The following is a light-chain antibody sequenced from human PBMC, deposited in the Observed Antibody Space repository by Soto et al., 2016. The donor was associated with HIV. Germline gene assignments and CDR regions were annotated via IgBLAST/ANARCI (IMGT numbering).Light chain of an antibody. J-gene: IGKJ1*01. CDR1: QGISSY. Sequence: DIQLTQSPSFLSASVGDRVTITCRASQGISSYLAWFQQKPGKAPNLLIYPASTLQSGVPSRFSGSGSGTEFTLTISSLQPDDFATYYCQQYQTEEGTFGQGTTVEIK. CDR2: PAS. V-gene: IGKV1-9*01. CDR3: QQYQTEEGT.